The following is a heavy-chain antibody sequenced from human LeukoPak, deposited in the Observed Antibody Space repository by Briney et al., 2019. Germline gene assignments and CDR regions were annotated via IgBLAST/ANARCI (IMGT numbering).Heavy chain of an antibody. Sequence: PGGSLTLSCSGAGFTFSRHAMHWVRQAAGKGLEYVSTINDNGGITYYADSVKGRFTISRDNSKNTLYLQMNNVRPEDTAVYHCLKGGWAAIGPPKVWGPGTLVTVSS. CDR2: INDNGGIT. D-gene: IGHD6-13*01. V-gene: IGHV3-64D*08. CDR1: GFTFSRHA. J-gene: IGHJ4*02. CDR3: LKGGWAAIGPPKV.